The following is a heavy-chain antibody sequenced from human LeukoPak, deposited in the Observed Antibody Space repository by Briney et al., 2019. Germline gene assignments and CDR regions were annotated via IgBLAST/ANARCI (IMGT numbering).Heavy chain of an antibody. Sequence: SQTLSLTCTVSGGSISSGSYYWSWIRQPAGKGLECIRRIYTSGSTNYNPSLNSRVTISVDTSKNQFSLKLSSVTAPDTAVYYCARGSPYYYYYMDVWGKGTTVTVSS. V-gene: IGHV4-61*02. CDR2: IYTSGST. CDR3: ARGSPYYYYYMDV. CDR1: GGSISSGSYY. J-gene: IGHJ6*03.